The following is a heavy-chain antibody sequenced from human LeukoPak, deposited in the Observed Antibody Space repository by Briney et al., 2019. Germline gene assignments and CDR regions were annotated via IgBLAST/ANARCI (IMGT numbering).Heavy chain of an antibody. V-gene: IGHV4-61*01. CDR1: GGSFSSGSYY. D-gene: IGHD5-18*01. Sequence: PSETLSLTCTVSGGSFSSGSYYWSWIRQPPGTGLEWIGYIYYSGSTNYNPSLKSRVTISVDTSKNQFSLKLSSVTAADTAVYYCARDRDTAMAPRYYYGMDVWGKGTTVTVSS. CDR2: IYYSGST. CDR3: ARDRDTAMAPRYYYGMDV. J-gene: IGHJ6*04.